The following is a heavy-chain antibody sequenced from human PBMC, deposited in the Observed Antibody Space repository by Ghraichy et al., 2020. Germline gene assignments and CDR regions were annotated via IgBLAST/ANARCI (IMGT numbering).Heavy chain of an antibody. D-gene: IGHD3-16*01. V-gene: IGHV3-30*18. CDR1: GFTFSSYG. CDR3: AKDQGLGGFDY. CDR2: ISYDGSNK. J-gene: IGHJ4*02. Sequence: GGSLRLSCAASGFTFSSYGMHWVRQAPGKGLEWVAVISYDGSNKYYADSVKGRFTISRDNSKNTLYLQMNSLRAEDKAVYYCAKDQGLGGFDYWGQGTLVTVSS.